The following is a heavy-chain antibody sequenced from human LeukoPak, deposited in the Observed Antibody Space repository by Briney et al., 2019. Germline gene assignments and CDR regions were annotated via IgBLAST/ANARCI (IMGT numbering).Heavy chain of an antibody. CDR1: GFTFSSYA. Sequence: GGSLRLSCAASGFTFSSYAMTWVRQAPGKGLQWVSTISVSGENTYYADSVKGRFTISRDNSKNTLYLQMFSLRAEDTAVYYCAKDARRSDGWYFFDHWGQGTLVTVSS. CDR3: AKDARRSDGWYFFDH. V-gene: IGHV3-23*01. J-gene: IGHJ4*02. CDR2: ISVSGENT. D-gene: IGHD6-19*01.